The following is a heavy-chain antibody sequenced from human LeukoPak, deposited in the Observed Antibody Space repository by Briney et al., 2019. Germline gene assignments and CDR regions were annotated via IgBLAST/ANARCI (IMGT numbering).Heavy chain of an antibody. D-gene: IGHD2-2*01. CDR3: AKVGHCSSTNCYAEFRFDY. V-gene: IGHV3-30*04. J-gene: IGHJ4*02. CDR1: GFTFSSYA. CDR2: ISYDGSNK. Sequence: GGSLRLSCAASGFTFSSYAMHWVPEAPGKGLEWVAVISYDGSNKYYADSVKGRFTISRDKSKNTLYLQKNSLRAEDTAVYYCAKVGHCSSTNCYAEFRFDYWGRGTLVSVSS.